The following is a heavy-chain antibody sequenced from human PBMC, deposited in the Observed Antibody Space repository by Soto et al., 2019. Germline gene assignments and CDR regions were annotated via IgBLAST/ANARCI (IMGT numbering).Heavy chain of an antibody. CDR2: ISGSGGST. CDR3: FFQAEDGIRDFHTVSAFLMNRSSDL. Sequence: CVIQEKEKGLEWVSAISGSGGSTYYADSVKGRFTISRDNSKNTLYLQMNSLRAEDTAVYYCFFQAEDGIRDFHTVSAFLMNRSSDL. J-gene: IGHJ2*01. V-gene: IGHV3-23*01. D-gene: IGHD3-9*01.